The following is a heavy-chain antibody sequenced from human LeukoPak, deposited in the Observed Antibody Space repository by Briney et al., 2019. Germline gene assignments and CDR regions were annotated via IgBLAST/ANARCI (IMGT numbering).Heavy chain of an antibody. J-gene: IGHJ6*03. D-gene: IGHD1-26*01. CDR3: ARDPYSGSYGNYYYYFMDV. V-gene: IGHV3-48*04. CDR2: ISSSSSTI. Sequence: GGSLRLSCEASGFTFSSYFMNWVRQAPGKGLEWVSSISSSSSTIYYADSVKGRFTISRDNAKNSLYLQMNSLRAEDTAVYYCARDPYSGSYGNYYYYFMDVWGKGTTVTISS. CDR1: GFTFSSYF.